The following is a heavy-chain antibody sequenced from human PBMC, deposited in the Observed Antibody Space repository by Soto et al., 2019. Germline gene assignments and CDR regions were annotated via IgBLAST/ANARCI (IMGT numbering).Heavy chain of an antibody. CDR3: ARRWGSAFDI. V-gene: IGHV4-59*08. CDR1: GGSISSYY. Sequence: PSATLSLTCTVSGGSISSYYWSWIRQPPGKGLEWIGYIYYSGSTNYNPSLKSRVTILVDTSKNQFSLKLSSVTAADTAVYYCARRWGSAFDIWGQGTMVTVSS. J-gene: IGHJ3*02. CDR2: IYYSGST. D-gene: IGHD3-16*01.